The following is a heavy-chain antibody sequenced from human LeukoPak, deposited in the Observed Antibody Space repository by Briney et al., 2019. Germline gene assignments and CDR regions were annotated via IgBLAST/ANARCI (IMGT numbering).Heavy chain of an antibody. Sequence: GASVKVSCKASGYTFSSYDINWVRQATGQGLEWMGWMNTNSGNTGFAQKFKGRLTLTRDTSIGTAYMELSSLKPEDTAIYYCARVHDQEPNGWFGPWGQGTQVNVSS. V-gene: IGHV1-8*02. D-gene: IGHD1-26*01. CDR2: MNTNSGNT. CDR1: GYTFSSYD. J-gene: IGHJ5*02. CDR3: ARVHDQEPNGWFGP.